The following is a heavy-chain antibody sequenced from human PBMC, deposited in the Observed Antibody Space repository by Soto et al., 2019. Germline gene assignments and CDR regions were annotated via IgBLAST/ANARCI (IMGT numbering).Heavy chain of an antibody. CDR2: IYHSGSI. Sequence: SETLSLTCAVSGGSISSGGYSWSWIRQPPGKGLEWIGYIYHSGSIYYNPSLKSRVTISVDRSKNQFSLKLSSVTAADTAVYYCARVPAYWGQGTLVIVSS. CDR1: GGSISSGGYS. CDR3: ARVPAY. J-gene: IGHJ4*02. V-gene: IGHV4-30-2*01.